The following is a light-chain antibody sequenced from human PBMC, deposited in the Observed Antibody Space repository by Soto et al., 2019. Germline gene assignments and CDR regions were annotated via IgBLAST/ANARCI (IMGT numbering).Light chain of an antibody. J-gene: IGKJ5*01. Sequence: DIVLTQSPATLSLSPGERATLSCRASQSVTRYLAWYQQKPGQAPRLLIYDASSRATGFPARFSGSGFGTDFTLTISRLEPEDFAVYYCQQRSSWPITFGQGTRLEIK. V-gene: IGKV3-11*01. CDR3: QQRSSWPIT. CDR1: QSVTRY. CDR2: DAS.